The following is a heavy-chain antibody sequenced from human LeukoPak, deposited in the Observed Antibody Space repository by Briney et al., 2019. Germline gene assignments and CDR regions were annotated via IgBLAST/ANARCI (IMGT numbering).Heavy chain of an antibody. Sequence: HSGGSLRLSCAASGFTFSSYGMHWVRQAPGKGLEWVAVISYDGSNKYYADSVKGRFTIARDNSKNTLYVQMNSLRAEDTAVYYCAKDPNIVGNDAFDIWGQGTMVTVSS. CDR3: AKDPNIVGNDAFDI. CDR1: GFTFSSYG. J-gene: IGHJ3*02. D-gene: IGHD1-26*01. CDR2: ISYDGSNK. V-gene: IGHV3-30*18.